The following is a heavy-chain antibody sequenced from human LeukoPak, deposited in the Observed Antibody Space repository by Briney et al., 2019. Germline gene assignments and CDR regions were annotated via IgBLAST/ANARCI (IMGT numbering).Heavy chain of an antibody. CDR2: MYYTGST. J-gene: IGHJ6*03. CDR1: GGLYSNYY. D-gene: IGHD6-13*01. Sequence: SETLSLTCSVSGGLYSNYYWSWIRQPPGKGLEWIGYMYYTGSTDYNPSLKSRVTISVDTSRNQFSLRLRSVTAADTAVYSCARRGIAAAGGYYYYMDVWDKGTTVTVSS. CDR3: ARRGIAAAGGYYYYMDV. V-gene: IGHV4-59*12.